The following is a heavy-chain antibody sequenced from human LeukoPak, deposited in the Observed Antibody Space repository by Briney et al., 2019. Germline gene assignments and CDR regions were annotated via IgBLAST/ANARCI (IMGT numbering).Heavy chain of an antibody. D-gene: IGHD6-19*01. CDR2: ISSSSSTI. CDR3: ARDGGWYYFDY. Sequence: GGSLRLSCAASGFTFSSYSMNWVRQAPGKGLEWVSYISSSSSTIYYADSVKGRFTIFRDNAKNSLYLQMNSLRAEDTAVYYCARDGGWYYFDYWGQGTLVTVSS. J-gene: IGHJ4*02. V-gene: IGHV3-48*01. CDR1: GFTFSSYS.